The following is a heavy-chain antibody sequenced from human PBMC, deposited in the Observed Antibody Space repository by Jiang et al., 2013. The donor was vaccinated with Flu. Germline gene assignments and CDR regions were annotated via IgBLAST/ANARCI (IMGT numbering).Heavy chain of an antibody. CDR1: GFTFSSYW. D-gene: IGHD3-10*01. CDR3: ARVGTIYYYGSGSYYTDFDY. J-gene: IGHJ4*02. V-gene: IGHV3-7*01. Sequence: GGSLRLSCAASGFTFSSYWMSWVRQAPGKGLEWVANIKQDGSEKYYVDSVKGRFTISRDNAKNSLYLQMNSLRAEDTAVYYCARVGTIYYYGSGSYYTDFDYWGQGTLVTVSS. CDR2: IKQDGSEK.